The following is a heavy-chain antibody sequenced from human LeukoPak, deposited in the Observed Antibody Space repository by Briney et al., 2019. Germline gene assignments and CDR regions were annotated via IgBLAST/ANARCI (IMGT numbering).Heavy chain of an antibody. J-gene: IGHJ3*02. CDR1: GGSISSYY. D-gene: IGHD1-1*01. CDR3: ARAWAGWVGTMFYAFDI. Sequence: SETLPLTCTVSGGSISSYYWSWIRQPPGKGLEWIGYIYYSGSTNYNPSLKSRVTISVDTSKNQFSLKLSSVTAADTAVYYCARAWAGWVGTMFYAFDIWGQGTMVTVSS. V-gene: IGHV4-59*01. CDR2: IYYSGST.